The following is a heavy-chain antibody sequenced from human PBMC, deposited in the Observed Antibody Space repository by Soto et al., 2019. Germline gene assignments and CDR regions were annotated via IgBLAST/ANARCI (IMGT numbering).Heavy chain of an antibody. CDR2: IKQDGSEK. J-gene: IGHJ4*02. CDR1: GFTFSSYW. Sequence: EVQLVESGGGLVQPGGSLRLSCAASGFTFSSYWMSWVRQAPGKGLGWVANIKQDGSEKYYVDSVEGGFTIARDNAKKLLDLQMIGLRAEDTAVYYCASEVGDADYWGQGTLVTVSS. V-gene: IGHV3-7*05. CDR3: ASEVGDADY. D-gene: IGHD2-21*01.